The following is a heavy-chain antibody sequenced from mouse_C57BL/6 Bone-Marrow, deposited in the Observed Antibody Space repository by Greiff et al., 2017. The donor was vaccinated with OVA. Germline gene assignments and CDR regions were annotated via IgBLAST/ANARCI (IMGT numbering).Heavy chain of an antibody. CDR2: IDPETGGT. V-gene: IGHV1-15*01. J-gene: IGHJ4*01. CDR1: GYTFTDYE. CDR3: TKIYYWVYYYAMDY. Sequence: QVQLQQSGAELVRPGASVTLSCKASGYTFTDYELHWVKQTPVHGLEWIGAIDPETGGTAYNQKFKGKAILTADKSSSTAYMALRSLTSEDSAVYYCTKIYYWVYYYAMDYWGQGTSVTVSS. D-gene: IGHD2-1*01.